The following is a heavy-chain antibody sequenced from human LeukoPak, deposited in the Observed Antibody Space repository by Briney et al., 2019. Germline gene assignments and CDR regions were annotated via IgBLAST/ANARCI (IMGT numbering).Heavy chain of an antibody. D-gene: IGHD2-21*02. J-gene: IGHJ4*02. Sequence: ASVKVSCKASGYTLTSYAMHWVRQAPAQRLECMGCINTGNGNTKYSQKFQSRVTITRDTSASTAYMDLSSLRSEDTAVYYCARNTETAIPLPYYFDYWGQGTLVTVSS. CDR1: GYTLTSYA. CDR2: INTGNGNT. V-gene: IGHV1-3*04. CDR3: ARNTETAIPLPYYFDY.